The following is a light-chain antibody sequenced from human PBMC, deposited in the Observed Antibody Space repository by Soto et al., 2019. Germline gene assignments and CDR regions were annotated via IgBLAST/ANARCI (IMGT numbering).Light chain of an antibody. CDR1: SSKIGAGYD. V-gene: IGLV1-40*01. CDR2: GNN. J-gene: IGLJ1*01. Sequence: QSLLTQPPPMSWAPGQRVTISCTGGSSKIGAGYDVHWYQQLPGTAPQTLIYGNNNRPSGVPDLFSASKSGPSASLAITGLQAEDEADYSCQSYDSSLSGSYVLGTGTRVTVL. CDR3: QSYDSSLSGSYV.